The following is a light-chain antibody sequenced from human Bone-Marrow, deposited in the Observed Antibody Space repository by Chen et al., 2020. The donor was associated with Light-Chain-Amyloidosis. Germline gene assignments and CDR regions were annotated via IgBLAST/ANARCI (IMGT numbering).Light chain of an antibody. J-gene: IGLJ3*02. Sequence: NFMLTQPHSVSESPGTPVIISCTRSSDSIATNYVQWYQQRPGSSPTTVIYEDDQRPPGVPDRFSGASDRASTSASLTISGLKAEEEADYYCESYQGSSQGVFGGGTKLTVL. CDR2: EDD. V-gene: IGLV6-57*01. CDR3: ESYQGSSQGV. CDR1: SDSIATNY.